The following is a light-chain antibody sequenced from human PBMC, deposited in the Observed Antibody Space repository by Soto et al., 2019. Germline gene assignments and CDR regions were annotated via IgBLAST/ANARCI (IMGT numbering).Light chain of an antibody. Sequence: EVVLTHSPVTLSLSPGERATLSCRASQSFRGLLAWYQQKPGQAPRLLIYDAYNRATGIPPRFSGSGSGTDFTLTISSLEAEDSAVYYCQQRHMWPITFGQGTRLEIK. CDR2: DAY. V-gene: IGKV3-11*01. CDR1: QSFRGL. CDR3: QQRHMWPIT. J-gene: IGKJ5*01.